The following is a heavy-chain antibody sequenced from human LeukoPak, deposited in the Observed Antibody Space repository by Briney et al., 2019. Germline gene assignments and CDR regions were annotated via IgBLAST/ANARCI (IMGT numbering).Heavy chain of an antibody. CDR3: AKDLERIVATIY. CDR2: ISGSGGST. J-gene: IGHJ4*02. CDR1: GFTFSSYA. Sequence: GGSLRLSCAASGFTFSSYAMSWVRQAPGKGLEWVSAISGSGGSTYYADSVKGRFTIPRDNSKNTLYLQMNSLRAEDTAVYYCAKDLERIVATIYWGQGTLVTVSS. D-gene: IGHD5-12*01. V-gene: IGHV3-23*01.